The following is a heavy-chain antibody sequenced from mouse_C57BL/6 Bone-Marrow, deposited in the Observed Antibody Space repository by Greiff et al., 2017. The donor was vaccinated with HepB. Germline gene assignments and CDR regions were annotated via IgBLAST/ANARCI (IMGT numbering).Heavy chain of an antibody. J-gene: IGHJ2*01. CDR3: SRHAHYYGSSYYFDD. Sequence: QVQLQQSGAELVKPGASVKLSCKASGYTFTAYTIHWVKQRSGQGLEWIGWFYPGSGSKKYNEKFKDKAKLTADKSSSPVYMELSRLTSKDSAVYFCSRHAHYYGSSYYFDDWGQGTTLTVSS. CDR1: GYTFTAYT. D-gene: IGHD1-1*01. V-gene: IGHV1-62-2*01. CDR2: FYPGSGSK.